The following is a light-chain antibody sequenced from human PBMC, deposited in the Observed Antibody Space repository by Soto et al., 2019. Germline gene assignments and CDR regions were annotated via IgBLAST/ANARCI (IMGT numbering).Light chain of an antibody. CDR2: GAS. J-gene: IGKJ5*01. CDR3: QQRSNWIT. CDR1: QSFSSSY. Sequence: IVVSQSPGTLSLSPGERATLSCRASQSFSSSYLAWYQQKPGQAPRLLIYGASNRATGIPARFSGSGSGTDFTLTISSLEPEDFAVYYCQQRSNWITFGQGTRLAIK. V-gene: IGKV3D-20*02.